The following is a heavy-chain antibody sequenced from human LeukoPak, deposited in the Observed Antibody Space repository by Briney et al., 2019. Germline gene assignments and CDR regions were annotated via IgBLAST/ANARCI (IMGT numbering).Heavy chain of an antibody. D-gene: IGHD1-26*01. CDR1: GYSINSGYY. Sequence: SETLSLTCTVSGYSINSGYYWGWIRQPPGKGLEWIGSIYHSGSTYYNPSLKSRVTISVDTSKNQFSLKLSSVTAADTSVYYCARDSGSYHDIDYWGQGTLVTASS. J-gene: IGHJ4*02. CDR2: IYHSGST. V-gene: IGHV4-38-2*02. CDR3: ARDSGSYHDIDY.